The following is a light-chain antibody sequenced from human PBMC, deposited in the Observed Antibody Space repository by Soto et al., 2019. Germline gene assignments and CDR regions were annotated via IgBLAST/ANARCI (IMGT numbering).Light chain of an antibody. V-gene: IGLV2-8*01. J-gene: IGLJ2*01. Sequence: QSALTQPPSASGSPGQSVTISCTGTSSDVGGYNYVSWYQQHPGKAPKLMIYEVNKRPSGVPDRLSGSKSGNTASLTVSGLQAEDEADYYCSSYAGSNNFVVFGGGTKLTVL. CDR3: SSYAGSNNFVV. CDR1: SSDVGGYNY. CDR2: EVN.